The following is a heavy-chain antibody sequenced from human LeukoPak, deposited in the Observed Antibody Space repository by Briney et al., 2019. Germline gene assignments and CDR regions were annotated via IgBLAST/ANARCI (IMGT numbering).Heavy chain of an antibody. CDR1: GFTFSRYW. CDR2: INPDGSTT. CDR3: ARLYYYDSSGYSTPPYYFDY. V-gene: IGHV3-74*01. D-gene: IGHD3-22*01. Sequence: PGGSLRLSCAASGFTFSRYWIHWVRQAPGKGLEWVSRINPDGSTTTYADSVKGRFTISRDNAKNTVYLQMNSLRAEDTAVYYCARLYYYDSSGYSTPPYYFDYWGQGTLVTVSS. J-gene: IGHJ4*02.